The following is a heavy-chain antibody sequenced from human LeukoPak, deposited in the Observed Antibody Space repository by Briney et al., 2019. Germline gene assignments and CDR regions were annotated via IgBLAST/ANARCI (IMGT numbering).Heavy chain of an antibody. CDR2: LTGGGGGI. J-gene: IGHJ4*02. Sequence: GGSLRLSYAASGFTFSTYAMSWVRQATGKALECVSGLTGGGGGISYADSVKGRFTISRDNYTNTLHLQMYSLRAEDTAVYYCAKDKGAVTGTFDYWGQGTLVTVSS. CDR3: AKDKGAVTGTFDY. D-gene: IGHD1-14*01. V-gene: IGHV3-23*01. CDR1: GFTFSTYA.